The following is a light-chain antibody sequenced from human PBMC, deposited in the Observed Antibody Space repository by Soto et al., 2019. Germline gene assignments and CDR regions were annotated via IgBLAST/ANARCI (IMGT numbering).Light chain of an antibody. V-gene: IGKV1-39*01. CDR3: QQSLSTLLT. CDR1: QSISGY. CDR2: GAS. J-gene: IGKJ4*01. Sequence: DIQMTQSPSSLSASVGDRVTITCRPSQSISGYLNWYQQKPGKAPKVLISGASTLHNGVPSRFSGRGSGTDFTLTISSLQPEDVATYYCQQSLSTLLTFGGGTKVDIK.